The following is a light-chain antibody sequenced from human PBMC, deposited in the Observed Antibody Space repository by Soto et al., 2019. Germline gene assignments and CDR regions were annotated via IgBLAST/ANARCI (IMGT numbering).Light chain of an antibody. J-gene: IGKJ2*01. CDR2: DAS. V-gene: IGKV3-11*01. CDR1: QSVSSY. Sequence: EIVLTQSPATLSLSPGERATLSCRASQSVSSYLAWYQQKPGQAPRLLIYDASNRAPGIPARFSGSGSGTNFALTISCLEHEAFAVYYCQQRSHWPRTFGQGTKLEIQ. CDR3: QQRSHWPRT.